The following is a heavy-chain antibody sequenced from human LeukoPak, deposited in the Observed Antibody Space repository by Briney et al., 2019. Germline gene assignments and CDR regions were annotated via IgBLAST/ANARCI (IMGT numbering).Heavy chain of an antibody. D-gene: IGHD2-21*02. Sequence: ASVKVSCKASGYTFTGYYMHWVRQAPGQGLEWMGRINPNSGGTNYAQKFQGRVTMTRDTSISTAYMELSRLRSDDTDVYYCARSYCGGDCYSQADYWGQGTLVTVSS. J-gene: IGHJ4*02. V-gene: IGHV1-2*05. CDR2: INPNSGGT. CDR1: GYTFTGYY. CDR3: ARSYCGGDCYSQADY.